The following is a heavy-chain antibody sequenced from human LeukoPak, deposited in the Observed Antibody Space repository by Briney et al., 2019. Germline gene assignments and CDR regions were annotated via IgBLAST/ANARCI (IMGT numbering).Heavy chain of an antibody. Sequence: GGSLRLSCTASGFTFSTYAMSWVRQAPGKGLEWVSGISGSGGTTYYADSVKGRFTISRDNSKNTLYLQMNNLRAEDTAVYYCARGYCSGGSCYWGAFDIWGQGTMVTVSS. V-gene: IGHV3-23*01. CDR1: GFTFSTYA. J-gene: IGHJ3*02. CDR3: ARGYCSGGSCYWGAFDI. CDR2: ISGSGGTT. D-gene: IGHD2-15*01.